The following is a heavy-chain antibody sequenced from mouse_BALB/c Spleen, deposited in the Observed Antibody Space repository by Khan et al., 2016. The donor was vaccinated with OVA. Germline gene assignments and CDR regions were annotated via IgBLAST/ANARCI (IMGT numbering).Heavy chain of an antibody. J-gene: IGHJ3*01. CDR2: VSTGGHYT. D-gene: IGHD1-1*01. V-gene: IGHV5-6*01. CDR1: GFTFSTYG. Sequence: EVQGVESGGDVVKPGGSLKLSCAASGFTFSTYGMSWVRQTPDKRLEWVATVSTGGHYTYYPDTVKGRFTISSDNAKNTLYLQMSSLKSEDTAIFYCARLAYYYDSEGFAYWGQGTLVTVSA. CDR3: ARLAYYYDSEGFAY.